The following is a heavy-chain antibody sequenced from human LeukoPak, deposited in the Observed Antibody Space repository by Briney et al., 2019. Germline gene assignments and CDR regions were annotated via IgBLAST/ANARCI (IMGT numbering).Heavy chain of an antibody. CDR2: ISAYNGNT. CDR1: GYTFTKSG. J-gene: IGHJ6*04. Sequence: ASVKVSCKASGYTFTKSGITWLRQAPAQGVQWMGWISAYNGNTNYAQNIQGRLTMTTDTSTNTAYMELSSLRSEDTAVYYCARALQYSSSWYDRSRMDVWGKGTTVTVSS. CDR3: ARALQYSSSWYDRSRMDV. V-gene: IGHV1-18*01. D-gene: IGHD6-13*01.